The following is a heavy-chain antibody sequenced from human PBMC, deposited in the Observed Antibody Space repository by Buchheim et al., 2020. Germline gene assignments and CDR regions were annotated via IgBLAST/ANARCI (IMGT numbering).Heavy chain of an antibody. J-gene: IGHJ5*02. CDR3: ARKGGIVVGAKKNCFDP. CDR2: VYFSGST. CDR1: GGSIKSSSHY. Sequence: QLQLQESGPGLVKPSETLSLTCIVSGGSIKSSSHYWAWIRQTPGKGLDWIGSVYFSGSTHYNPSLQSRVSMSADTSKNQFTLKLSSVTAADTAVYYCARKGGIVVGAKKNCFDPWGQGTL. D-gene: IGHD1-26*01. V-gene: IGHV4-39*01.